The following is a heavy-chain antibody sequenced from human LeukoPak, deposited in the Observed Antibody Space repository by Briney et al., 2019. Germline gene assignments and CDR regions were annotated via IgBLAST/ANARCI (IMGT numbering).Heavy chain of an antibody. V-gene: IGHV4-59*01. CDR1: GGSISSYY. CDR3: ARGGLAGDYASPFFDY. J-gene: IGHJ4*02. D-gene: IGHD4-17*01. CDR2: IYYSGST. Sequence: SETLSLTCTVSGGSISSYYWSWIRQPPRKGLEWIGYIYYSGSTNYNPSLKSRVTISVDTSKNQFSLKLSSVTAADTAAYYCARGGLAGDYASPFFDYWGQGTLVTVSS.